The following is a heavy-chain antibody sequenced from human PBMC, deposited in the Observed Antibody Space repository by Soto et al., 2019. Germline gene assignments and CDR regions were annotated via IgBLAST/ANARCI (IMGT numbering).Heavy chain of an antibody. Sequence: GASVKVSCKASGYTFTGHYIHWVRQAPEQGPEWMGEIGPESGATRYAQKFQGRVTMTRDTSITTVYMELKNLSPDDTAVYYCGRGRSGQIVVFYWGQGTPFTVSS. D-gene: IGHD1-26*01. CDR1: GYTFTGHY. V-gene: IGHV1-2*02. J-gene: IGHJ4*02. CDR2: IGPESGAT. CDR3: GRGRSGQIVVFY.